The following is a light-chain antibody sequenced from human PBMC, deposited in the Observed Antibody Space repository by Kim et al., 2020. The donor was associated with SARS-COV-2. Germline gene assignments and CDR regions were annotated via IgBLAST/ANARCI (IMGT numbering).Light chain of an antibody. Sequence: ASVGDGVTITCRASQDIANFLAWYQQKPGKVPKLLVYAASALKSGVPSRFSGRRSGTDFTLTISNLQPEDVATYYCQKYDSAPWTFGQGTKVEIK. V-gene: IGKV1-27*01. J-gene: IGKJ1*01. CDR2: AAS. CDR3: QKYDSAPWT. CDR1: QDIANF.